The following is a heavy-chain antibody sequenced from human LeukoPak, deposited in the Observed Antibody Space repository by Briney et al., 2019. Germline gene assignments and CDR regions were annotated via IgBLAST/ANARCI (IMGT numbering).Heavy chain of an antibody. CDR2: INHSGST. CDR1: GGSFSGYY. CDR3: ASLNWGYAPPNDY. J-gene: IGHJ4*02. D-gene: IGHD7-27*01. V-gene: IGHV4-34*01. Sequence: SETLSLTCAVYGGSFSGYYWSWIRQPPGKGLEWIGEINHSGSTNYNPSLKSRVTISVDTSKNQFSLKLSSVTAADTAVHYCASLNWGYAPPNDYWGQGTLVTVSS.